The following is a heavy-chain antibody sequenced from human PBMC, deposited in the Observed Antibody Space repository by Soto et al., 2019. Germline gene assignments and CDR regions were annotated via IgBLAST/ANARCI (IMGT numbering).Heavy chain of an antibody. CDR2: IWSDGNRE. J-gene: IGHJ6*02. V-gene: IGHV3-33*01. CDR3: ARDRDGGWFHMDV. Sequence: QVQLVESGGGVVQPGRSVRLSCVGSGFLFSHYGMHWVRQAPGKGLEWVAVIWSDGNRESYADSVKGRFAISRDNSKYTLYLQMNHLRADDTAVYFCARDRDGGWFHMDVWGQGNTVGVSS. D-gene: IGHD6-19*01. CDR1: GFLFSHYG.